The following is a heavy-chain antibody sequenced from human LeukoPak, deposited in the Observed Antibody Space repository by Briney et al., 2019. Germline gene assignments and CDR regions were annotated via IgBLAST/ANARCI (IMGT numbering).Heavy chain of an antibody. Sequence: GGTLRLSCAASGFTFSSYGMSWVRQAPGKGLEWVSGISGSGTTTYYADSVKGRFTISRDNSKNTLYLQMNSLRAEDTAVYYCATALYGSGSYYKAYMDVWGKGTTVTISS. V-gene: IGHV3-23*01. J-gene: IGHJ6*03. D-gene: IGHD3-10*01. CDR3: ATALYGSGSYYKAYMDV. CDR1: GFTFSSYG. CDR2: ISGSGTTT.